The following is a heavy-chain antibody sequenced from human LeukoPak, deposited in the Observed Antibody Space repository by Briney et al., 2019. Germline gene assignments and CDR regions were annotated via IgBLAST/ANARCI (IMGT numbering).Heavy chain of an antibody. V-gene: IGHV4-59*01. D-gene: IGHD4-17*01. Sequence: SETLSLTCTVSGGSISSYYWSWIRQPPGKGLEWIGYIYYSGSTNYNPSLKSRVTISVDTSKNQFSLKLSSVTAADTAVYDCARANTSLDYGDSYYYYYGMDVWGQGTTVTVSS. CDR3: ARANTSLDYGDSYYYYYGMDV. J-gene: IGHJ6*02. CDR1: GGSISSYY. CDR2: IYYSGST.